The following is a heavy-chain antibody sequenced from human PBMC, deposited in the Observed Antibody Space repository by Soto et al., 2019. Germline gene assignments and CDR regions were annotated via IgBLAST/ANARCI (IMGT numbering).Heavy chain of an antibody. CDR1: GFTVSSNY. D-gene: IGHD4-17*01. CDR2: ISYDGSNK. CDR3: ARDAGAYGSGLFDY. V-gene: IGHV3-30-3*01. Sequence: GGSLRLSCAASGFTVSSNYMSWVRQAPGKGLEWVAVISYDGSNKYYADSVKGRFTISRDNSKNTLYLQMNSLRAEDTAVYYCARDAGAYGSGLFDYWGQGTLVTVSS. J-gene: IGHJ4*02.